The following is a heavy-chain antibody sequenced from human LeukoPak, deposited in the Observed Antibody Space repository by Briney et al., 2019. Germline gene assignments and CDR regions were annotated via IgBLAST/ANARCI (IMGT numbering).Heavy chain of an antibody. CDR1: GFTFSSYE. Sequence: GGSLRLSCAASGFTFSSYEMNWVRQAPGKGLEWVPYISSSGSTIYYADSVKGRFTISRDNAKNSLYLQMNSLRAEDTAVYYCAGAELVYAIRYFDYWGQGTLDTVSS. J-gene: IGHJ4*02. D-gene: IGHD2-8*01. CDR2: ISSSGSTI. V-gene: IGHV3-48*03. CDR3: AGAELVYAIRYFDY.